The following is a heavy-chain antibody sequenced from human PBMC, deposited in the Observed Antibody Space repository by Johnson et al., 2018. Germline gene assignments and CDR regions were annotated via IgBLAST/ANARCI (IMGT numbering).Heavy chain of an antibody. V-gene: IGHV3-30*04. J-gene: IGHJ6*03. CDR1: GFTFRSYA. Sequence: QLVQSGGGVVQPGRSLRLSCAASGFTFRSYAMDWVRQAPGKGLEWAAVISYDGSNKYYADFVKGRFTISRDNSKNTLYLQMNSLRAEDTAVYYCAKDPKGWYPVYYYMDVWGKGTSVTVSS. D-gene: IGHD6-19*01. CDR2: ISYDGSNK. CDR3: AKDPKGWYPVYYYMDV.